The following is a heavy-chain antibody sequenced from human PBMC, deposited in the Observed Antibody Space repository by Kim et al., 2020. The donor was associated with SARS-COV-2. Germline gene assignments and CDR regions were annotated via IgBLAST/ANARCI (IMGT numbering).Heavy chain of an antibody. CDR3: ARDMVPASIQDWFDP. D-gene: IGHD2-2*02. CDR1: GFTFSSYW. CDR2: IGQDGSEK. J-gene: IGHJ5*02. Sequence: GGSLRLSCAASGFTFSSYWMSWVRQAPGKGLEWVANIGQDGSEKYYVDSVNGRFTISRDNTKNSLYLPMNSLRAEDAAVYYCARDMVPASIQDWFDPWGQGTLVTVSA. V-gene: IGHV3-7*01.